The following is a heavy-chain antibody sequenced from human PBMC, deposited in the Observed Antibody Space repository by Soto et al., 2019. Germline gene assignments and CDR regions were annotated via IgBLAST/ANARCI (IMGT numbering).Heavy chain of an antibody. Sequence: PSETLSLTCTFSGGSISSSSYYWGWIRQPPGKGLEWIGSIYYSGSTYYNPSLKSRVTISVDTSKNQFSLKLSSVTAADTAVYYCARNHSSSWYVYYYYYGMDVWGQGTTVTVSS. CDR2: IYYSGST. V-gene: IGHV4-39*01. CDR1: GGSISSSSYY. D-gene: IGHD6-13*01. J-gene: IGHJ6*02. CDR3: ARNHSSSWYVYYYYYGMDV.